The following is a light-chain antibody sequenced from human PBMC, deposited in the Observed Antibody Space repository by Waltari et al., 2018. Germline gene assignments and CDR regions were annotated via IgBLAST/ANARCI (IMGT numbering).Light chain of an antibody. CDR3: AAWDDSLSGVL. V-gene: IGLV1-47*01. CDR2: KNN. Sequence: QSVLTQPPSASGTPGQRVTISCSGSSSNIGSYYVNWYQQLPRTAPKLLIYKNNQRPSGVPDRFSGSKSGPSASLAISGLRSEDEADYYCAAWDDSLSGVLFGGGTKLTVL. CDR1: SSNIGSYY. J-gene: IGLJ2*01.